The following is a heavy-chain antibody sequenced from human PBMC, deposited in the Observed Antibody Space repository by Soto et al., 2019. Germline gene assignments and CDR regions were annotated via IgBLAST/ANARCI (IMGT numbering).Heavy chain of an antibody. D-gene: IGHD1-1*01. J-gene: IGHJ4*02. CDR1: GFTFSSYG. CDR2: ISYDGNNK. Sequence: QVQLVESGGGVVQPGRSLRLSCAASGFTFSSYGMHWVRQAPGKGLEWVAVISYDGNNKYYGDSVKGRFTISRDNSKNTLYLQMNSLRAEDTAVYYCAKSVYNWNDGFFDYWGQGTLVTVSS. V-gene: IGHV3-30*18. CDR3: AKSVYNWNDGFFDY.